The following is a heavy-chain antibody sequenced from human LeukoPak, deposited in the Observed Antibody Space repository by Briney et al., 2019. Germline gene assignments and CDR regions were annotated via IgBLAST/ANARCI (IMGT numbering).Heavy chain of an antibody. CDR3: AKDEKRASYYFDY. Sequence: GGSLRLSCAASGFTFSSYAMSWVRQAPGKGLEWVSAISGSGGSTYCADSVKGRFTISRDNSKNTLYLQMNSLRAEDTAVYYCAKDEKRASYYFDYWGQGTLVTVSS. D-gene: IGHD1-26*01. V-gene: IGHV3-23*01. J-gene: IGHJ4*02. CDR1: GFTFSSYA. CDR2: ISGSGGST.